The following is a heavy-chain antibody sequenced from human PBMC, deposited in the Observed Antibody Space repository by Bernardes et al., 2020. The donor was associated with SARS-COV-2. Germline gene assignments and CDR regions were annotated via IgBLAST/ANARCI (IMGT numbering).Heavy chain of an antibody. D-gene: IGHD4-17*01. J-gene: IGHJ2*01. V-gene: IGHV1-18*01. CDR3: ASGLYGDYWNFDP. CDR1: GYTFSSYG. CDR2: ISAYIGNT. Sequence: ASVKVSCKASGYTFSSYGISWVRQAPGQGLEWMGWISAYIGNTNYAQKLQGRVTMTTDTSTSTAYMELRSLRSDDTAVYYCASGLYGDYWNFDPWGRRTPVTVSS.